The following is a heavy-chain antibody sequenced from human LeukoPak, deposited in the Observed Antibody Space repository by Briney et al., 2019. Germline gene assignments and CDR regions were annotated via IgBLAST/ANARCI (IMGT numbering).Heavy chain of an antibody. Sequence: GASLKISCKGSGYGFTSYWIGWVRQMPGKGLEWRGILYPGDSDTRYSPSFQGQVTISADKSISTAYLQWSSLKASDTAMYYCARLVSSYPKAYFDYWGQGTLVTVSS. CDR2: LYPGDSDT. CDR1: GYGFTSYW. D-gene: IGHD6-6*01. V-gene: IGHV5-51*01. J-gene: IGHJ4*02. CDR3: ARLVSSYPKAYFDY.